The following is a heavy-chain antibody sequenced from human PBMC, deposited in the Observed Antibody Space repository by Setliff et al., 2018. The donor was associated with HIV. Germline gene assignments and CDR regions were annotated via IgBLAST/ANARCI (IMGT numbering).Heavy chain of an antibody. V-gene: IGHV2-5*02. CDR1: GYSIGSGSFW. J-gene: IGHJ4*02. Sequence: TLSLTCAVSGYSIGSGSFWGWIRQPPGKALEWLALIYWDADKRYSPSLKNRLTITKDTSKNQVLLTMTNMDPLDTATYYCAHNHLAVAGSHYFDYWGQGTLVTVSS. D-gene: IGHD6-19*01. CDR3: AHNHLAVAGSHYFDY. CDR2: IYWDADK.